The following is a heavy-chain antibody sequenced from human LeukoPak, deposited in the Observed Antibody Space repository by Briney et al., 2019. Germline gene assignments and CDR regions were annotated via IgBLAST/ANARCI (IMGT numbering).Heavy chain of an antibody. Sequence: ASVKVSCKASGYTFTGYFMHWVRQAPGQGLEWMGWINPNSGVTNYAQKFQGRVTMTRDTSISTAYMELSRLRSDDTAVYYCARDLSYYGSGSYYFDFWGQGTLVTVSS. CDR1: GYTFTGYF. J-gene: IGHJ4*02. CDR2: INPNSGVT. V-gene: IGHV1-2*02. D-gene: IGHD3-10*01. CDR3: ARDLSYYGSGSYYFDF.